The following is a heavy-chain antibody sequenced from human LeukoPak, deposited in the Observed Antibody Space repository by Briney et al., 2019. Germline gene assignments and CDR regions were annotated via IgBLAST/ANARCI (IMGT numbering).Heavy chain of an antibody. CDR3: ARDYYYMDV. CDR1: GGSVSDYY. CDR2: IYHTGST. J-gene: IGHJ6*03. Sequence: SETLSLTCTTSGGSVSDYYWSWIRQSPGKGLEWIGYIYHTGSTSYSPSLKSRVTISADTSQNQFSLKLSSVTAADTAVYYCARDYYYMDVWGKGTTVTVSS. V-gene: IGHV4-59*02.